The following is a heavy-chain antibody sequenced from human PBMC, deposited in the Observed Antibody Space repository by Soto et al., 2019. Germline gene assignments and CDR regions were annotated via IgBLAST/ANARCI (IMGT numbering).Heavy chain of an antibody. Sequence: QVQLVQSGAEVKKPGASVKVSCKASGYIFTGYYMHWLRQAPGQGLEWMGWFNPNSGGTKYAHKFQGRVTMNNDTSINTAYMELSWLISDDTAVYYCARGDFDSSANYYAGWFDPWGQGTLVTVSS. J-gene: IGHJ5*02. V-gene: IGHV1-2*07. CDR2: FNPNSGGT. CDR1: GYIFTGYY. D-gene: IGHD3-22*01. CDR3: ARGDFDSSANYYAGWFDP.